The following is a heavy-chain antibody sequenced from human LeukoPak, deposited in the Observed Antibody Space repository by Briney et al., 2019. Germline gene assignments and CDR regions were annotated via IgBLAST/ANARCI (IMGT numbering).Heavy chain of an antibody. Sequence: ASVKVSCKASGYTFTSYYMHWVRQAPGQGLEWMGIINPSGGSTNYAQKFQGRVTMTRDTSTSTLYMELSSLTSEDTAVHYCARDGGYCSTTSCYAFYWGQGTPVTVSS. D-gene: IGHD2-2*01. J-gene: IGHJ4*02. CDR2: INPSGGST. CDR1: GYTFTSYY. CDR3: ARDGGYCSTTSCYAFY. V-gene: IGHV1-46*01.